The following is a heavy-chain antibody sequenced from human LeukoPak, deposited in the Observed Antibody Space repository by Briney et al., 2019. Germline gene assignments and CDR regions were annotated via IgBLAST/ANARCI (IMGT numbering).Heavy chain of an antibody. Sequence: SQTLPLTCAISGDSVSSNSAAWNWIRQSPSRGLEWLGRTYYRSKWYNDYAVSVKSRITINPDTSKNQFSLQLNSVTPEDTAVYYCARETVIAAAGTSWFDPWGQGTLVTVSS. V-gene: IGHV6-1*01. CDR1: GDSVSSNSAA. D-gene: IGHD6-13*01. CDR2: TYYRSKWYN. CDR3: ARETVIAAAGTSWFDP. J-gene: IGHJ5*02.